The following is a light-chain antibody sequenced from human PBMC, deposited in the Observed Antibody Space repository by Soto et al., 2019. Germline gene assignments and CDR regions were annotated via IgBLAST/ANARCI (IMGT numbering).Light chain of an antibody. Sequence: QSALAQPASVSGSPGQSITISCTGTSSDVGGYDYVSWYQQHPGKAPKLMIYKVSNRPSGVSNRFSGSKYANTASLTTSGLQTEDEADYYCSSYTGSSSLEVFGTGTKVTVL. CDR2: KVS. V-gene: IGLV2-14*01. CDR3: SSYTGSSSLEV. J-gene: IGLJ1*01. CDR1: SSDVGGYDY.